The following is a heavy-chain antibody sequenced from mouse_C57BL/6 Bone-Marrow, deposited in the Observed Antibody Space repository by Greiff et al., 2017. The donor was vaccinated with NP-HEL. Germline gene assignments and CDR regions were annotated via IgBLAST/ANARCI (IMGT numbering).Heavy chain of an antibody. J-gene: IGHJ2*01. V-gene: IGHV5-16*01. D-gene: IGHD4-1*01. CDR3: ARLLGRGYYFDY. CDR1: GFTFSDYY. CDR2: INYDGSST. Sequence: RLMESEGGLVQPGSSMKLSCTASGFTFSDYYMAWVRQVPEKGLEWVANINYDGSSTYYLDSLKSRFIISRDNAKNILYLQMSSLKSEDTATYYCARLLGRGYYFDYWGQGTTLTVSS.